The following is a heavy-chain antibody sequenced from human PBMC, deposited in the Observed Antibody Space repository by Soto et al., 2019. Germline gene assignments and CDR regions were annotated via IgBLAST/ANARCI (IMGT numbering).Heavy chain of an antibody. V-gene: IGHV1-18*04. J-gene: IGHJ4*02. CDR3: ARDRSNNDY. CDR2: IDVSSGDT. Sequence: ASVKVSCKASGYNFSTYGVSWVRQAPGQGLEWMAWIDVSSGDTNFAQNFQGRLAVTTDTSTSTASMKLRSLRSDDTAVYYCARDRSNNDYWGQGTLVTVSS. CDR1: GYNFSTYG. D-gene: IGHD4-4*01.